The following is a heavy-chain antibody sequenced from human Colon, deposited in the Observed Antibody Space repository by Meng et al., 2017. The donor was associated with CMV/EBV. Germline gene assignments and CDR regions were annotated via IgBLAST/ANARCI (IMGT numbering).Heavy chain of an antibody. Sequence: GGSLRLSCAVSGFPVSANYMAWFRQAPGKGLEWVSIIYIGGTTTLYADSVRGRFSISTDNSKNTLYLQMSSLRDEDTVVYYCAREGYFRGFENWGQGTLVTVSS. D-gene: IGHD1-1*01. CDR1: GFPVSANY. V-gene: IGHV3-53*01. J-gene: IGHJ1*01. CDR3: AREGYFRGFEN. CDR2: IYIGGTTT.